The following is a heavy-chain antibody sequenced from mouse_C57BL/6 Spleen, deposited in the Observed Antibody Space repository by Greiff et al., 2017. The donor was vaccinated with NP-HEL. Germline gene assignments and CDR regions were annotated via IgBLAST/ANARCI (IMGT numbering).Heavy chain of an antibody. V-gene: IGHV1-62-2*01. CDR3: VRHEEGEALFGRGFAY. CDR2: FYPGSGSI. CDR1: GYTFTEYT. J-gene: IGHJ3*01. Sequence: VQLQQSGAVLVKPGASVKLSCKASGYTFTEYTIHWVKQRSGQGLEWIGWFYPGSGSIKYNEKFKDKATLTADKSSSTVYMELSRLTSEDSAVYFCVRHEEGEALFGRGFAYWGQGTLVTVSA. D-gene: IGHD1-1*01.